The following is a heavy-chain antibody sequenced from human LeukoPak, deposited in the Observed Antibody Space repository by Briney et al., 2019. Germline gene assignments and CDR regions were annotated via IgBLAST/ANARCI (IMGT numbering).Heavy chain of an antibody. CDR2: IYYSGST. CDR3: ARLNYYGSGIHFDY. Sequence: PSETLSLTCTVSGGSISSYYWSWIRQLPGKGLEWIGYIYYSGSTNYNPSLKSRVTISVDTSKNQFSLKLSSVTAADTAVYYCARLNYYGSGIHFDYWGQGTLVTVSS. V-gene: IGHV4-59*08. J-gene: IGHJ4*02. D-gene: IGHD3-10*01. CDR1: GGSISSYY.